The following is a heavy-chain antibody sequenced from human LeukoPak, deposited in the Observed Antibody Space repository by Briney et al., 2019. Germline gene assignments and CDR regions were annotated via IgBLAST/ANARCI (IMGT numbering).Heavy chain of an antibody. CDR1: GYTFTGYY. CDR3: ATSLYYYDSSGRFDP. V-gene: IGHV1-24*01. J-gene: IGHJ5*02. Sequence: ASVKVSCKASGYTFTGYYMHWVRQAPGKGLEWMGGFDPEDGETIYAQKFQGRVTMTEDTSTDTAYMELSSLRSEDTAVYYCATSLYYYDSSGRFDPWGQGTLVTVSS. CDR2: FDPEDGET. D-gene: IGHD3-22*01.